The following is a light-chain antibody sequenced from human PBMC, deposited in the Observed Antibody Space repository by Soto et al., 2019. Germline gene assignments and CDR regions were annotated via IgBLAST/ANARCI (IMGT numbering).Light chain of an antibody. J-gene: IGKJ3*01. CDR3: QQNNFY. V-gene: IGKV1-5*01. CDR1: QNIHPW. CDR2: NAS. Sequence: DIQMTQSPSTLSASAGDRFTITCRARQNIHPWLAWFQLKPGQAPKLLVYNASSLVSGVPSRFAASGSETEFTLTIDSLQPDDFATYYCQQNNFYFGRGTKVDI.